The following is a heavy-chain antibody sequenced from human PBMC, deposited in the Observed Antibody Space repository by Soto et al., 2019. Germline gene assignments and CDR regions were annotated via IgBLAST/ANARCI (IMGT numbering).Heavy chain of an antibody. V-gene: IGHV3-23*01. CDR3: ARDLDIVLVPAALRDYYYYGMDV. J-gene: IGHJ6*02. D-gene: IGHD2-2*03. CDR2: ISGSGGST. Sequence: GGSLRLSCAASEFTFSSYAMSWVRQAPGKGLEWVSGISGSGGSTYYADSVKGRFTISRDNSKNMLYLQMNSLRAEDTAVYYCARDLDIVLVPAALRDYYYYGMDVWGQGTTVTVSS. CDR1: EFTFSSYA.